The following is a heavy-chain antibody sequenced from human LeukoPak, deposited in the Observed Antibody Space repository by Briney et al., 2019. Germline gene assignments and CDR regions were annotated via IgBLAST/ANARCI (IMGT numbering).Heavy chain of an antibody. J-gene: IGHJ4*02. CDR2: ISSSGSYI. V-gene: IGHV3-21*01. D-gene: IGHD1-20*01. CDR3: ARDPPFIIGTTFFDY. CDR1: GFTFSNYR. Sequence: GGSLRLSCAASGFTFSNYRMNWVRQAPGKGLEWVSSISSSGSYIYYADSVKGRFTISRDNAKNSLYLQMNSLRAEDTAVYYCARDPPFIIGTTFFDYWGQGTLVTVSS.